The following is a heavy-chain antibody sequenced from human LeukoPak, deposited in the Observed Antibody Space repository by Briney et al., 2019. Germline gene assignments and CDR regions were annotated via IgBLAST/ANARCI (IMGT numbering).Heavy chain of an antibody. CDR1: GGSFSGYY. V-gene: IGHV4-34*01. D-gene: IGHD2-15*01. CDR3: ATRSYGYCSGSCPKDPLYYYGMDV. J-gene: IGHJ6*02. CDR2: INHSGST. Sequence: SETLSLTCAVYGGSFSGYYWSWIRQPPGKGLEWIGEINHSGSTNYNPSLKSRVTISVDTSKNQFSLKLSSVTAADTAVYYCATRSYGYCSGSCPKDPLYYYGMDVWGQGTTVTVSS.